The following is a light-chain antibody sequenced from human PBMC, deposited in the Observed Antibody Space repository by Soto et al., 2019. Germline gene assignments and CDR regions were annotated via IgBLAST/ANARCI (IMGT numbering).Light chain of an antibody. CDR1: SGHSSYA. V-gene: IGLV4-69*01. Sequence: QLVLTQSPSASASLGASVKLTCTLSSGHSSYAIAWHQQQPEKGPRYLMKLNSDGSHSKGDGIPDRFSGSSSGAERYLTISSLQSEDEADYYCQTWGTGIPVIGGGTQLTVL. J-gene: IGLJ2*01. CDR2: LNSDGSH. CDR3: QTWGTGIPV.